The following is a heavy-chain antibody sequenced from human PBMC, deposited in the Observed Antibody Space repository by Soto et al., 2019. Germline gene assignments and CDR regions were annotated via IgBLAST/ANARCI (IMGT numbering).Heavy chain of an antibody. V-gene: IGHV4-30-2*01. CDR2: IYHSGGT. Sequence: QLQLQESGSGLVKPSQTLSLTCAVSGGSISSGGYSWSWIRQPPGKDLEWIGYIYHSGGTYYNPSLKRRVTISVDRSKNQFSLKLSSVTAADTAVYYCARVEGRWLQLDYWGQGTLVTVSS. J-gene: IGHJ4*02. D-gene: IGHD5-18*01. CDR1: GGSISSGGYS. CDR3: ARVEGRWLQLDY.